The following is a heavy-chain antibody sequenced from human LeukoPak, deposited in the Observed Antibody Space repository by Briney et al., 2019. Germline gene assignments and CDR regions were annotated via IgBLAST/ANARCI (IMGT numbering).Heavy chain of an antibody. Sequence: GGSLRLSCAASGFTFSDYWMHWVRQAPGKGLVWVSRINRDGTTINYADSVKGRFTISRDNSKNTLYLQMNSLRAEDTALYYCATNVDTSDDYWGQGTLVTVSS. CDR3: ATNVDTSDDY. D-gene: IGHD5-18*01. CDR1: GFTFSDYW. CDR2: INRDGTTI. V-gene: IGHV3-74*01. J-gene: IGHJ4*02.